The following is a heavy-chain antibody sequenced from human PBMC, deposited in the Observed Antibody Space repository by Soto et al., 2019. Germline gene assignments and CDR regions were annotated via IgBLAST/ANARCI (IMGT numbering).Heavy chain of an antibody. Sequence: QAQIQQPGARLLKPSETLSLTCSVSGGSFTGYFYSWIRLSPGRGLEWIGEINDGGITKYSPSLKSRATMSADKAKKQFSLRLTSVTAADTGVYYCAPTPRLLVPWGQGTPVVVSS. V-gene: IGHV4-34*02. J-gene: IGHJ1*01. D-gene: IGHD2-8*02. CDR1: GGSFTGYF. CDR3: APTPRLLVP. CDR2: INDGGIT.